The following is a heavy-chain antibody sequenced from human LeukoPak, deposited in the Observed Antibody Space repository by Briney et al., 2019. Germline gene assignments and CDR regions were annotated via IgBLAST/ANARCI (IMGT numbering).Heavy chain of an antibody. CDR3: AREALAGAGTWGLVDP. Sequence: PGKSLRLSCAASGFNFSPYGMHWVRQAPGMGLEWVAVISHDGKQRYYADSVKGRFTISRDNAKNTLYLQMNSLRAEDTAVYYCAREALAGAGTWGLVDPWGQGTLVIVSS. D-gene: IGHD6-13*01. CDR2: ISHDGKQR. V-gene: IGHV3-30*03. J-gene: IGHJ5*02. CDR1: GFNFSPYG.